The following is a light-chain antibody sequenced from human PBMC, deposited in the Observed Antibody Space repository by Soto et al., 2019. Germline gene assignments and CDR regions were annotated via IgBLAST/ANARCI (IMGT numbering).Light chain of an antibody. V-gene: IGLV2-8*01. CDR3: SSYAGSNNLYV. CDR1: SSDVGGYNY. J-gene: IGLJ1*01. CDR2: EVS. Sequence: QSGLAQPPSASGSPGQSVTISCTGTSSDVGGYNYISWYQQHPGKAPKLMIYEVSKRPSGVPDRFSGSKSGNTASLTVSGLQAEDEADYYCSSYAGSNNLYVFGTGTKVTV.